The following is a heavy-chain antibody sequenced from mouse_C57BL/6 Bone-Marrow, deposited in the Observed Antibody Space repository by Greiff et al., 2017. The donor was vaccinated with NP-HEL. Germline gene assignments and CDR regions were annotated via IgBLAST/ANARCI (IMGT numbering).Heavy chain of an antibody. CDR2: IYPGDGDT. V-gene: IGHV1-82*01. D-gene: IGHD4-1*01. J-gene: IGHJ4*01. CDR1: GYAFSSSW. CDR3: AARLGPSMDY. Sequence: VQRVESGPELVKPGASVKISCKASGYAFSSSWMNWVKQRPGKGLEWIGRIYPGDGDTNYNGKFKGKATLTADKSSSTAYMQLSSLTSEDSAVYFCAARLGPSMDYWGQGTSVTVSS.